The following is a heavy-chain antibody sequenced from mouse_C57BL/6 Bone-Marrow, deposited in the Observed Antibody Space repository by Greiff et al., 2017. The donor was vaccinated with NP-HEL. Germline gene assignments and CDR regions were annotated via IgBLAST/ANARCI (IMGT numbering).Heavy chain of an antibody. Sequence: VQLQQSGAELVRPGASVKLSCTASGFNIKDDYMHWVKQRPEQGLEWIGLIDPEYGDTEYDSKFQGKATITADTSSNTADLQLSSLTSEDSSVYYCYRLRFEYWGQGNSITVTS. D-gene: IGHD2-14*01. J-gene: IGHJ2*02. CDR3: YRLRFEY. V-gene: IGHV14-4*01. CDR1: GFNIKDDY. CDR2: IDPEYGDT.